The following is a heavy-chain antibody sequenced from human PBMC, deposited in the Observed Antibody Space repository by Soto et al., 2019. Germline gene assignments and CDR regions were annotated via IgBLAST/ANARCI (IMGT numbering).Heavy chain of an antibody. J-gene: IGHJ6*03. CDR2: IYYSGST. CDR1: GGSIGSGSHY. D-gene: IGHD2-2*01. CDR3: AAEGCGRTSCYGGVYYYYMDV. V-gene: IGHV4-31*03. Sequence: QVQLQESGPGLVKPSQTLSLTCTVSGGSIGSGSHYWSWIRQHPGKGLEWIGDIYYSGSTYYNPSLKSRVSISVDTSKNQFSLNLTSVTAADTAVYYCAAEGCGRTSCYGGVYYYYMDVWGKGTTVTVSS.